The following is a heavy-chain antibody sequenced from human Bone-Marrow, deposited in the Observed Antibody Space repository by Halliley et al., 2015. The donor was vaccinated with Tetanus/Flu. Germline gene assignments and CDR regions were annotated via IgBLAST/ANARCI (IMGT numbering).Heavy chain of an antibody. CDR1: GGSTSSSSYY. J-gene: IGHJ4*02. D-gene: IGHD2-2*01. CDR3: ARRLGYCSSTSCNFDY. CDR2: IYYNGNT. Sequence: GLVKPSETLSLSCTVSGGSTSSSSYYWGWIRQPPGKGLEWIGSIYYNGNTFYNPSLKSRVTVSLDTSKNQFSLKLSSVTAADTAVYYCARRLGYCSSTSCNFDYWGQGTLVTVSS. V-gene: IGHV4-39*01.